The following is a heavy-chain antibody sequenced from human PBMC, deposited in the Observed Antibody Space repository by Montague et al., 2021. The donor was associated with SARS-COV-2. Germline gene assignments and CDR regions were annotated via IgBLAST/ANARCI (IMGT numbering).Heavy chain of an antibody. J-gene: IGHJ4*02. D-gene: IGHD3-3*01. V-gene: IGHV3-23*03. Sequence: SLRLSCAASGFTFSNYAMSWVRQAPGKGLEWVSVIYSGGSSTYYXXSVKGRFTISRDNSKNTLYLQMNSLRAEDTAVYYCAKDPYYDFWSGYYFDYWGQGTLVTVSS. CDR1: GFTFSNYA. CDR3: AKDPYYDFWSGYYFDY. CDR2: IYSGGSST.